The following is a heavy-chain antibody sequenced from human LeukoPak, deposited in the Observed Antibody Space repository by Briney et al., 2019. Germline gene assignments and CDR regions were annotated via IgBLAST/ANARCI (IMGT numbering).Heavy chain of an antibody. J-gene: IGHJ4*02. CDR1: GFTFSNYG. CDR2: IRFDGNNK. V-gene: IGHV3-30*02. D-gene: IGHD3-10*01. Sequence: GGSLRLSCAASGFTFSNYGMHWVRQALGKGLEWVAFIRFDGNNKYYADSVKGRFNISRDNSKNTLYLQMNSLRAEDTAVYYCAKVETAGYYGSGSYGGGFDYWGQGTLVTVSS. CDR3: AKVETAGYYGSGSYGGGFDY.